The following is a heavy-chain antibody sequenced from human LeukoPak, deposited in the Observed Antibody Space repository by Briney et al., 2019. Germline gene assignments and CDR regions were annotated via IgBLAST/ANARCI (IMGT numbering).Heavy chain of an antibody. D-gene: IGHD3-10*01. Sequence: PGGCLRLSCTASGFTFSDYWLNWVRQARGKGLVWVGNIKQDGTEIYYVDSVKGRFTISRDTAKNSLYLQMHSLRAEDTAVYFCARAGNQYGSGSYGYFDYWGQGTLVTVSS. J-gene: IGHJ4*02. V-gene: IGHV3-7*04. CDR2: IKQDGTEI. CDR3: ARAGNQYGSGSYGYFDY. CDR1: GFTFSDYW.